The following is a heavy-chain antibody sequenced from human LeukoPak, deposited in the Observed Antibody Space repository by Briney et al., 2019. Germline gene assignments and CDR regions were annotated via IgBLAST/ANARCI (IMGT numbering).Heavy chain of an antibody. D-gene: IGHD6-13*01. CDR2: INSGSSVK. J-gene: IGHJ4*02. Sequence: GGSLRLSCAASGFTFTSFSMSWVRQAPGKGLEWVSYINSGSSVKNYAGSVKGRFTISRDNAKNSLYLQMNSLREEDTAVYYCARDWEMATIAAAALGYWGRGTRVTASS. V-gene: IGHV3-48*02. CDR3: ARDWEMATIAAAALGY. CDR1: GFTFTSFS.